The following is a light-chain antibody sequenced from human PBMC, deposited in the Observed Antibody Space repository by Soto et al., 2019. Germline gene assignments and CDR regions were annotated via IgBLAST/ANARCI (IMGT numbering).Light chain of an antibody. CDR1: QTIRSNY. CDR2: GAS. V-gene: IGKV3-20*01. CDR3: QQYGSSPWT. J-gene: IGKJ1*01. Sequence: ETVLTQSPGTLSLSPGERATLSCRASQTIRSNYLAWYRQTPGQAPRLLIYGASNRATGIADRFRGSGSGTDFTLIVNRLEPEDFALYYCQQYGSSPWTFGQGTKVEIK.